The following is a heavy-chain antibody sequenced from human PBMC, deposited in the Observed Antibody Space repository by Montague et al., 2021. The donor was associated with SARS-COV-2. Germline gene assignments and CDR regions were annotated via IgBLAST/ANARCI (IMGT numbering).Heavy chain of an antibody. CDR2: IYWDDDK. CDR1: GFSLSTSGVG. J-gene: IGHJ3*02. Sequence: PALVKPTQTLMLTCTFSGFSLSTSGVGVGWIRQPPGKALEWLALIYWDDDKRYSPSLKSRLTITKDTSKNQVVLTMTNMDPVDTATYYCAHRRGLLLSDAFDXWGQGTMVTVSS. CDR3: AHRRGLLLSDAFDX. D-gene: IGHD1-26*01. V-gene: IGHV2-5*02.